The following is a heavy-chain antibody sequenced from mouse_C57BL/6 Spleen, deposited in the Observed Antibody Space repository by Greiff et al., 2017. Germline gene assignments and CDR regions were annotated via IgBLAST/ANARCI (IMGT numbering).Heavy chain of an antibody. V-gene: IGHV3-6*01. J-gene: IGHJ1*03. CDR3: ARFYYGSSDWYFDV. CDR1: GYSITSGYY. CDR2: ISYDGSN. D-gene: IGHD1-1*01. Sequence: EVKLQQSGPGLVKPSQSLSLTCSVTGYSITSGYYWNWIRQFPGNKLEWMGYISYDGSNNYNPSLKNRISITRDTSKNQFFLKLNSVTTEDTATYYCARFYYGSSDWYFDVWGTGTTVTVSS.